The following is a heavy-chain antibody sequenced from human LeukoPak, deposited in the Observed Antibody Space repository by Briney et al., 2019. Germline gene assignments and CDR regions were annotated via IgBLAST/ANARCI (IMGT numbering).Heavy chain of an antibody. CDR1: GFTFDYYA. J-gene: IGHJ6*02. V-gene: IGHV3-23*01. Sequence: GGSLRLSCAASGFTFDYYAMNWVRQAPGRGMEWVSTISGGGKSTYYGDSVKGRFTISRDNSKNTLHLQMNSLRVEDTAVYYCAKDEVYYYSMDVWGQGTTVTVSS. CDR2: ISGGGKST. CDR3: AKDEVYYYSMDV.